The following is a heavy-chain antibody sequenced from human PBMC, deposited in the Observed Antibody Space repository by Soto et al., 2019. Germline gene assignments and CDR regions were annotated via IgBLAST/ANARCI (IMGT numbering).Heavy chain of an antibody. CDR1: GFTFSDYY. D-gene: IGHD1-7*01. J-gene: IGHJ4*02. Sequence: EVQLVESGGGLVQPGGSLRLSCAGSGFTFSDYYIDWVRQAPGKGLEWVGRSRDKGNSYSTDYAESVKGRFTVSRDASKNSLYLQMNRLKTEDTALYYCTRSIPGTTSSDYWGQGTLVTVSS. V-gene: IGHV3-72*01. CDR3: TRSIPGTTSSDY. CDR2: SRDKGNSYST.